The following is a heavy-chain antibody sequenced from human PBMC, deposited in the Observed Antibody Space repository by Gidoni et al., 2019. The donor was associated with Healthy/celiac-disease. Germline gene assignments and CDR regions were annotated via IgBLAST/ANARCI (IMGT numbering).Heavy chain of an antibody. D-gene: IGHD1-26*01. CDR1: GFTFSSYA. J-gene: IGHJ6*02. CDR3: EKFGGSYTGHYSYGMDV. Sequence: EVQLVESGGGLVQPGGSLRLSCSASGFTFSSYAMHWVRQAPGKGLEYVLAISTNVGCTDYADYMKGRFTISRDTSNNTMYLQMSSLSAEDTAVYYCEKFGGSYTGHYSYGMDVWGQGTTVTVSS. CDR2: ISTNVGCT. V-gene: IGHV3-64D*06.